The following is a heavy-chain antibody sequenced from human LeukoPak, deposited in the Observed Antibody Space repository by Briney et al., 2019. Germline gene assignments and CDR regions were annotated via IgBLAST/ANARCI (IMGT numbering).Heavy chain of an antibody. D-gene: IGHD3-10*01. V-gene: IGHV3-66*01. J-gene: IGHJ4*02. CDR1: GFTVSSNY. CDR2: IYSGGST. Sequence: GGSLRLACAASGFTVSSNYMSWVRQAPGKGLEWVSVIYSGGSTYYADSVKGRFTISRDNSKNTLYLQMNSLRAEDTAVYYCARVGTSYYYGSGSFDYWGQGTLVTVSS. CDR3: ARVGTSYYYGSGSFDY.